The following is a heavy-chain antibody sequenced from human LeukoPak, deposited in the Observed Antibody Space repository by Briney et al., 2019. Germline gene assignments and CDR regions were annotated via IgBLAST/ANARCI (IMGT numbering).Heavy chain of an antibody. Sequence: GGSLRLSCAGSGFTFSSYAMHWVRQAPGKGLEWVAVISYDGSNKYYADSVKGRFTISRDNSKNTLYLQMNSLRAEDTAVYYCATSAGGSGGQGTLVTVSS. J-gene: IGHJ4*02. D-gene: IGHD3-10*01. CDR1: GFTFSSYA. CDR3: ATSAGGS. V-gene: IGHV3-30-3*01. CDR2: ISYDGSNK.